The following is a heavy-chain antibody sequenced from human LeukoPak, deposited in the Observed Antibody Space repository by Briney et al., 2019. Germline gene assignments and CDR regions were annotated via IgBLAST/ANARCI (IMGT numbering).Heavy chain of an antibody. CDR3: ARDIISQYCSSTSCRFDY. CDR2: INPNSGGT. V-gene: IGHV1-2*04. J-gene: IGHJ4*01. CDR1: GYTFTGYY. D-gene: IGHD2-2*01. Sequence: ASVKVSCKASGYTFTGYYMHWVRQAPGQGLEWMGWINPNSGGTNYAQKFQGWVTMTRDTSISTAYMELSRLRSDDTAVYYCARDIISQYCSSTSCRFDYWGHGTLVTVSS.